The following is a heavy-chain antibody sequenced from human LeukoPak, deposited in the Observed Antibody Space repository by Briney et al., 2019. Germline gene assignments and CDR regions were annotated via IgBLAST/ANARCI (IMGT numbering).Heavy chain of an antibody. V-gene: IGHV1-69*04. CDR3: ASTNHCSSTSCYLQSAFDI. D-gene: IGHD2-2*01. CDR2: IIPIHGIA. J-gene: IGHJ3*02. CDR1: GGTFSIYA. Sequence: SVKVSCKASGGTFSIYAISWVRQAPGQGLEWMGRIIPIHGIANYAQKFQGRVTITADKSTSTAYMELSSLRSEDTAVYYCASTNHCSSTSCYLQSAFDIWGQGTMVTVSS.